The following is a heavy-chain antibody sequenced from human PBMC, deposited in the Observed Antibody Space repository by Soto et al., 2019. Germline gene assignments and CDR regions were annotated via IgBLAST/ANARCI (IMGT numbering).Heavy chain of an antibody. CDR3: ARDSGKAGNAFDI. J-gene: IGHJ3*02. CDR2: IIPIFGTA. V-gene: IGHV1-69*06. Sequence: QVQLVQSGAEVKKPGSSVKVSCKASGGTFSSYAISWVRQAPGQGLEWMGGIIPIFGTASYAQEFRGSVTITADKSTSSACMELSSLRTEDTEVYYGARDSGKAGNAFDIWGQGTMVTVSS. D-gene: IGHD3-10*01. CDR1: GGTFSSYA.